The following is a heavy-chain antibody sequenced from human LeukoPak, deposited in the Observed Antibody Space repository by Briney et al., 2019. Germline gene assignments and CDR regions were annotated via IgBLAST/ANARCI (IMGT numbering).Heavy chain of an antibody. CDR1: GFTFSSYG. CDR3: ASGGYCSSTSCYPFDY. CDR2: IWYDGSNK. J-gene: IGHJ4*02. V-gene: IGHV3-33*01. Sequence: QPGGSLRLSRAASGFTFSSYGMHWVRQAPGKGLEWVAVIWYDGSNKYYADSVKGRFTISRDNSKNTLYLQMNSLRAEDTAVYYCASGGYCSSTSCYPFDYWGQGTLVTVSS. D-gene: IGHD2-2*01.